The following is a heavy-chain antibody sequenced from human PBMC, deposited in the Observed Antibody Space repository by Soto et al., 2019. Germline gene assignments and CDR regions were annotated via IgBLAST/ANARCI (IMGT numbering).Heavy chain of an antibody. CDR3: AKGGAADAQHS. CDR2: ISYDGSNK. J-gene: IGHJ4*02. CDR1: GFTFSSYG. D-gene: IGHD6-13*01. Sequence: QVQLVESGGGVVQPGRSLRLSCAASGFTFSSYGMHWVRQAPGKGLEWVAVISYDGSNKYYADSVKGRFTISRDNSKNTLYVQMTSLRADDTVVYYWAKGGAADAQHSWGQGTLGTVSS. V-gene: IGHV3-30*18.